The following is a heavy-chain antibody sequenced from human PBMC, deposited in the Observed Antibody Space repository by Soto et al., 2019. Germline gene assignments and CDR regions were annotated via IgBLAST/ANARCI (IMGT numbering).Heavy chain of an antibody. CDR3: AKYGEDYYNGMDV. V-gene: IGHV4-38-2*01. J-gene: IGHJ6*02. D-gene: IGHD2-21*01. CDR1: GDSISSGYY. Sequence: PSETLSLTCAVSGDSISSGYYWAWIRQPPGKGLEWIGSIYHSGTTYYNPSLKSRVSISIDTSKNQFSLELTSVTAADTAVYYCAKYGEDYYNGMDVWGQGTPVTVSS. CDR2: IYHSGTT.